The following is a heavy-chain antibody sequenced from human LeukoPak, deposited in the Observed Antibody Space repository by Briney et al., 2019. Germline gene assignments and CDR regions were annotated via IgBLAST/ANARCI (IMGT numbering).Heavy chain of an antibody. CDR3: WTHWGYCSGGSCPGIDY. Sequence: GASVKVSCKVSGYTLTEFSMHWVRQAPGKGLEWMGGFDPEDGETIYAQELQGRVTMTKDTSTDTAYMELSSLRSEDTAVYYCWTHWGYCSGGSCPGIDYWGQGTLVTVSS. V-gene: IGHV1-24*01. CDR2: FDPEDGET. D-gene: IGHD2-15*01. CDR1: GYTLTEFS. J-gene: IGHJ4*02.